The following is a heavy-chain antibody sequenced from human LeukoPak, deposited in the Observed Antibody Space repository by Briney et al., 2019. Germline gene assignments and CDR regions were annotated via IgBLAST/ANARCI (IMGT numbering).Heavy chain of an antibody. D-gene: IGHD5-18*01. CDR2: IYHSGST. CDR3: VRGRDTAMGS. V-gene: IGHV4-4*02. Sequence: PSETLSLTCAVSGGSISSSNWWSWVRQPPGKGLEWIGEIYHSGSTNYNLSLKSRVTISVDKSKNQFSLQLNSVTPEDTAVYYCVRGRDTAMGSWGQGTLVTVSS. CDR1: GGSISSSNW. J-gene: IGHJ4*02.